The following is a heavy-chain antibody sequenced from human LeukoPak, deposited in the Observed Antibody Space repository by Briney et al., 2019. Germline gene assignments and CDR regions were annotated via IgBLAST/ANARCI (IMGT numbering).Heavy chain of an antibody. V-gene: IGHV3-21*01. J-gene: IGHJ4*02. CDR2: IIISISYI. CDR1: GSTFSSYS. Sequence: NTGGSLRLSWAASGSTFSSYSTDWVRHAPGERLEWVSSIIISISYIYYTDSVKGRFTISRDHAKNSLYLQMLSLRAEDTAVYYCARDSIITIFGVVIRLDYWGQGTLVTVSS. D-gene: IGHD3-3*01. CDR3: ARDSIITIFGVVIRLDY.